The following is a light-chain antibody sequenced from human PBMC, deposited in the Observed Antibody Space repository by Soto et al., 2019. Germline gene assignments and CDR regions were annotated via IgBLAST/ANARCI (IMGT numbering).Light chain of an antibody. CDR1: QSVSSY. J-gene: IGKJ3*01. CDR2: DAS. V-gene: IGKV3-11*01. CDR3: QQGSSWPT. Sequence: EIVLTQSPATLSLSPGERATLSCRASQSVSSYLAWFQQKPGQAPRLLIYDASNRATGIPARFSGSGSGTDFTLTISSLEPEDFAVYYCQQGSSWPTFGPGTKVDIK.